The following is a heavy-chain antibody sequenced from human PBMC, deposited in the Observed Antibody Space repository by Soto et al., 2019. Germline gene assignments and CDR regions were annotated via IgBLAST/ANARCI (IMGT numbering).Heavy chain of an antibody. V-gene: IGHV1-18*01. CDR3: ATRSPAFGY. CDR2: ITTDKGKT. J-gene: IGHJ4*02. CDR1: GYTFTNYG. Sequence: QVQLVQSGPEVKKPGASVKVSCKTSGYTFTNYGISWVRQAPGQGLEWMGWITTDKGKTTYPQKFQGRVTMTRDTSTSTAYMEPMSLRSDDTGMYYCATRSPAFGYWGQGTLVTVSS.